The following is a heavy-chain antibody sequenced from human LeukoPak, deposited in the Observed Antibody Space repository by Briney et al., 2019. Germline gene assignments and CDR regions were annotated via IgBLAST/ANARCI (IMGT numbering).Heavy chain of an antibody. V-gene: IGHV3-48*03. J-gene: IGHJ3*02. CDR3: ARGPLLHWGPHLTRGTTVTTLWLKIPDAFDI. CDR2: ISSSGSTI. CDR1: GFTFSSYE. Sequence: PGGSLRLSCAASGFTFSSYEMNWVRQAPGKGLEWVSYISSSGSTIYYADSVKGRFTISRDNAKNSLYLQMNSLRAEDTAVYYCARGPLLHWGPHLTRGTTVTTLWLKIPDAFDIWGQGTMVTVSS. D-gene: IGHD4-11*01.